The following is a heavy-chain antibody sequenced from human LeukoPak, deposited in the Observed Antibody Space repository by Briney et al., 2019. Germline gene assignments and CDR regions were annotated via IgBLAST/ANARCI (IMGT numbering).Heavy chain of an antibody. Sequence: GRSLRLSCAASGFTFSSYGMHWVREAPGKGLECVAVISYDGSNKYYADSVKGRFTISRDNSKNTLYLQMNSLRAEDTAVYYCAKVATDSSGFNWFDPWGQGTLVTVSS. CDR3: AKVATDSSGFNWFDP. CDR2: ISYDGSNK. D-gene: IGHD3-22*01. CDR1: GFTFSSYG. V-gene: IGHV3-30*18. J-gene: IGHJ5*02.